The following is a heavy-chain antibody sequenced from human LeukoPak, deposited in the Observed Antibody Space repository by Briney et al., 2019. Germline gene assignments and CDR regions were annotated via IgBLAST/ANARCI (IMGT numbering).Heavy chain of an antibody. V-gene: IGHV3-30-3*01. J-gene: IGHJ4*02. CDR1: GLTFSSYA. CDR3: ARDRELYYDFWRGYFDY. D-gene: IGHD3-3*01. Sequence: GGSLRLSCTPSGLTFSSYAMHWVRQAPGKGLEWVAVISYDGSNKYYADSVKGRFTISRDNSKNTLYLQMNSLRAEDTAVYYCARDRELYYDFWRGYFDYWGQGTLVTVSS. CDR2: ISYDGSNK.